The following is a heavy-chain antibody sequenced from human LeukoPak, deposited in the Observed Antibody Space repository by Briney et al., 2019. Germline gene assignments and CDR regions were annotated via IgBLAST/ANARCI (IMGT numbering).Heavy chain of an antibody. CDR2: ISAYNGNT. D-gene: IGHD3-3*01. J-gene: IGHJ4*02. V-gene: IGHV1-18*01. CDR3: ARVRGGINQYDFWAKEFDY. Sequence: GASVKVSCKASGYTFTSYGISWVRQAPGQGLEWMGWISAYNGNTNYAQKLQGRVTMTTDTSTSTAYMELRSLRSDDTAVYYCARVRGGINQYDFWAKEFDYWGQGTLVTVSS. CDR1: GYTFTSYG.